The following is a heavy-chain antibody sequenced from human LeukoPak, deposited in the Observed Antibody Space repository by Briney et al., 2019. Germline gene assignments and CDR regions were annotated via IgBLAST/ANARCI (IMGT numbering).Heavy chain of an antibody. V-gene: IGHV3-21*01. Sequence: PGGSLRLSCAASGFTFSSYSMNWVRQAPGKGLEWVSSISSSSSYIYYADSVKGRFTISRDNAKNSLYLQMNSLRAEDTAVYYCARMNPVGLTPRAEYFQHWGQGTLVTVSS. CDR1: GFTFSSYS. D-gene: IGHD1-14*01. CDR2: ISSSSSYI. CDR3: ARMNPVGLTPRAEYFQH. J-gene: IGHJ1*01.